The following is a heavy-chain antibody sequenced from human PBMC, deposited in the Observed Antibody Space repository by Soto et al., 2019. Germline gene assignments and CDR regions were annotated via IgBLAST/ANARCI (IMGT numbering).Heavy chain of an antibody. CDR2: MNPNSGNT. V-gene: IGHV1-8*01. J-gene: IGHJ6*03. CDR1: GYTFTSYD. CDR3: ARGPVDYDILTGYYSYYYMDV. D-gene: IGHD3-9*01. Sequence: QVQLVQSGAEVKKPGASVKVSCKASGYTFTSYDINWVRQATGQGLEWMGWMNPNSGNTGYAQKFQGRVTMTRNTSMSTAYMELSSLRSEDTAVYYCARGPVDYDILTGYYSYYYMDVWGKGTTVTVSS.